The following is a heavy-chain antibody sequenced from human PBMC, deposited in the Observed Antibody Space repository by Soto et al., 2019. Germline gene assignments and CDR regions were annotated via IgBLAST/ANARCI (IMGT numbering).Heavy chain of an antibody. Sequence: EVPLLESGGGLVQPGGSLRLSCAASGFTFSTSAMNWVRQAPGKGLEWVSVITGSGGGTNYADSVKGRFTISRDNSKNTLYLQMNSLRAEDTAVYFCATETVPGTCDYWAQGTLVTVSS. V-gene: IGHV3-23*01. D-gene: IGHD1-7*01. CDR2: ITGSGGGT. CDR1: GFTFSTSA. CDR3: ATETVPGTCDY. J-gene: IGHJ4*02.